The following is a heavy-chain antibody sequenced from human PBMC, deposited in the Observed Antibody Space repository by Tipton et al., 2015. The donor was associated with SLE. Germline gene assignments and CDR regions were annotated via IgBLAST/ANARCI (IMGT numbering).Heavy chain of an antibody. Sequence: GSLRLSCAASGFTFSSYAMRWVRQAPGKGLEWVSAISGSGGSTYYADSVKGRFTISRDNSKNTLYLQMNSLRAEDTAVYYCARDPDIAVAGSFDYWGQGTLVTVSS. V-gene: IGHV3-23*01. CDR1: GFTFSSYA. D-gene: IGHD6-19*01. J-gene: IGHJ4*02. CDR3: ARDPDIAVAGSFDY. CDR2: ISGSGGST.